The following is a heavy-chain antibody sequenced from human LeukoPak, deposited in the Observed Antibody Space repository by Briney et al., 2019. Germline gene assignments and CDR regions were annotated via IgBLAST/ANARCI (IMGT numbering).Heavy chain of an antibody. V-gene: IGHV1-18*01. D-gene: IGHD6-19*01. CDR2: ISAYNGNT. Sequence: ASVKVSCKASGYTFTSYGISWVRQAPGQGLEWMGWISAYNGNTNYAQKLQGRVTMTTDTSTGTAYMELRSLRSDDTAVYYCARVRDSSGWYYFDYWGQGTLVTVSS. CDR1: GYTFTSYG. J-gene: IGHJ4*02. CDR3: ARVRDSSGWYYFDY.